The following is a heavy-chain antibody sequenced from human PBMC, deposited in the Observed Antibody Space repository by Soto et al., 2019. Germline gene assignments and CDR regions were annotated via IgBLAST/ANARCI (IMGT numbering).Heavy chain of an antibody. CDR3: TTELEYWSGGSCYRGY. CDR2: IKSKTDGGTT. CDR1: GFTFSNAW. D-gene: IGHD2-15*01. Sequence: EVQLVESGGGLVKPGGSLRLSCAASGFTFSNAWMSWVRQAPGKGLEWVGRIKSKTDGGTTDYAAPVKGRFTISRDDSKNTLYLQMISLKNADTAVYYCTTELEYWSGGSCYRGYWGQGTLVTVSS. V-gene: IGHV3-15*01. J-gene: IGHJ4*02.